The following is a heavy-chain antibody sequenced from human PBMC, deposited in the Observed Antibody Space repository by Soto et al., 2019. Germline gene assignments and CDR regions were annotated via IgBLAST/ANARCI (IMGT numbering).Heavy chain of an antibody. CDR2: IYPGDSDS. CDR3: ARLSRRVAQESNYFDP. J-gene: IGHJ5*02. V-gene: IGHV5-51*01. D-gene: IGHD2-15*01. CDR1: GYSFSTSW. Sequence: XGSLKISCKVSGYSFSTSWMGWVRQLPGKGLEWMGIIYPGDSDSRYGPSFEGHVTFSVDKSISTAYLEWSSLKASDTAIYYCARLSRRVAQESNYFDPWGQGTLVTVSS.